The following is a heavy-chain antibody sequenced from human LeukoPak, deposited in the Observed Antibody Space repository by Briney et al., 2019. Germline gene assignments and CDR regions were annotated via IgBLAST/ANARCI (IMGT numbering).Heavy chain of an antibody. D-gene: IGHD6-13*01. CDR2: IMHTGST. CDR1: GYSLTNHY. J-gene: IGHJ5*02. Sequence: PSETLSLTCAVYGYSLTNHYWIWIRQPPGKGPEWIGEIMHTGSTNYNPSLKSRVTISVDTSKNQFFLNLTSVTAADTAVYYCARGPAAVHPWGQGTLVTVSS. CDR3: ARGPAAVHP. V-gene: IGHV4-34*12.